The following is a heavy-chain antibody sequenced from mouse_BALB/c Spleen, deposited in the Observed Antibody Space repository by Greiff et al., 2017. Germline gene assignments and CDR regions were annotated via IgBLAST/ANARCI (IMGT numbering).Heavy chain of an antibody. J-gene: IGHJ3*01. Sequence: EVKVEESGGDLVKPGGSLKLSCAASGFTFSSYGMSWVRQTPDKRLEWVATISSGGSYTYYPDSVKGRFTISRDNAKNTLYLQMSSLKSEDTAMYYCARHVEYGNYDDWVFSWFAYWGQGTLVTVSA. V-gene: IGHV5-6*02. D-gene: IGHD2-1*01. CDR1: GFTFSSYG. CDR3: ARHVEYGNYDDWVFSWFAY. CDR2: ISSGGSYT.